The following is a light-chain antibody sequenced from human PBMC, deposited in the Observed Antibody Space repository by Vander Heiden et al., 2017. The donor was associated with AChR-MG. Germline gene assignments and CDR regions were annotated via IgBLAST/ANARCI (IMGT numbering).Light chain of an antibody. Sequence: EIGMTQSPATLSVSPAERATLSCRARQSVSSTLAWYQQKPGQAPRHLIYGASTRATGIPARFSGSGSGTEFTLTISSLQSEDFAVYYCQQYNNWPALTFGGGTKVEIK. CDR3: QQYNNWPALT. V-gene: IGKV3-15*01. CDR2: GAS. CDR1: QSVSST. J-gene: IGKJ4*01.